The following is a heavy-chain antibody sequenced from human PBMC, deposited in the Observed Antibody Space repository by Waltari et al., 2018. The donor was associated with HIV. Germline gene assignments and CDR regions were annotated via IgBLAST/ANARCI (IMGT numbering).Heavy chain of an antibody. D-gene: IGHD3-3*01. Sequence: QVQLVQSGAEVKKPGSSVKVSCKASGGAFVSHTFNWVRQARGQGLEWMGRGIPMFWTANDVRKFQGRVTITADKSTTTAYMELNGLRIDDTAVYYCASARETMGVDFDSWGQGTLVTVS. CDR1: GGAFVSHT. CDR3: ASARETMGVDFDS. J-gene: IGHJ5*01. CDR2: GIPMFWTA. V-gene: IGHV1-69*08.